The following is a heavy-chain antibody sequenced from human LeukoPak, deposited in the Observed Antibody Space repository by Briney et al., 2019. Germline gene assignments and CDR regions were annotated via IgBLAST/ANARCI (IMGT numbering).Heavy chain of an antibody. Sequence: ASVKVSCKASGYTFTGYYMHWVRQAPGQGLEWMGWINPNSGGTNYAQKFQGRVTMTRDTSISTAYMELSRLRSDDTAVYYCARAPCGGDCYSEGLSFDLWGQGTMVTVSS. J-gene: IGHJ3*01. D-gene: IGHD2-21*01. V-gene: IGHV1-2*02. CDR3: ARAPCGGDCYSEGLSFDL. CDR1: GYTFTGYY. CDR2: INPNSGGT.